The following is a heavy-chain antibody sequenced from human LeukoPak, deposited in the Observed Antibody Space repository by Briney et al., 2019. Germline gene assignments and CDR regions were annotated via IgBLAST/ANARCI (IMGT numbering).Heavy chain of an antibody. CDR1: GYTFTSYG. D-gene: IGHD3-10*01. J-gene: IGHJ5*02. CDR3: ARDGYYYGSGSYPLGYNWFDP. Sequence: ASVKVSCKASGYTFTSYGISWVRQAPGQGLEWMGWISAYNGNTNYAQKLQGRVTMTTDTSTSTAYMELRGLRSDDTAVYYCARDGYYYGSGSYPLGYNWFDPWGQGTLVTVSS. V-gene: IGHV1-18*01. CDR2: ISAYNGNT.